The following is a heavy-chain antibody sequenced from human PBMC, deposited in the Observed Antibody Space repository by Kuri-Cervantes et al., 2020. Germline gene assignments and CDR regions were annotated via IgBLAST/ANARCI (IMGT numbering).Heavy chain of an antibody. V-gene: IGHV3-30*04. CDR3: AEEGEDCGYY. J-gene: IGHJ4*02. CDR1: GFTSSSYA. D-gene: IGHD2-21*02. Sequence: GGSLRLSCAASGFTSSSYAMHWVRQAPGKGLEWVAVISYDGSNKYYADSVKGRFTISSDNSKNTHYLQMNSTGAEDTAVYYCAEEGEDCGYYWGQGTLVTVSS. CDR2: ISYDGSNK.